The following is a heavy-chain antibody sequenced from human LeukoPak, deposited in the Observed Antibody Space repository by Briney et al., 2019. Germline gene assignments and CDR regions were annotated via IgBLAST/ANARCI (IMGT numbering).Heavy chain of an antibody. V-gene: IGHV4-30-2*01. CDR1: GGSISSGGHS. J-gene: IGHJ5*02. D-gene: IGHD5-18*01. Sequence: SETLSLTCAVSGGSISSGGHSWSWLRQPPGKGLEWIGYIYHSGSTYYNPSLKSRVTISVDRSKNQFSLKLSSVTAADTAVYYCARGGMIQLWFGWFDPWGQGTLVTVSS. CDR2: IYHSGST. CDR3: ARGGMIQLWFGWFDP.